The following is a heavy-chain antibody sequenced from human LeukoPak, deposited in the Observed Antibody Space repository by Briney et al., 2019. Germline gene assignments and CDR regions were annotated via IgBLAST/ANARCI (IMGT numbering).Heavy chain of an antibody. CDR3: AKGAYDLWSDENVNWFDP. D-gene: IGHD3-3*01. CDR2: ISGSGGST. CDR1: GFTFSSYA. Sequence: PGGSLRLSCAASGFTFSSYAMSWVRQAPGKGLEWVSAISGSGGSTYYADSVKGRFIISRDNSKNTLYLQMNSLRAEDTAVYYCAKGAYDLWSDENVNWFDPWGQGTLVTVSS. J-gene: IGHJ5*02. V-gene: IGHV3-23*01.